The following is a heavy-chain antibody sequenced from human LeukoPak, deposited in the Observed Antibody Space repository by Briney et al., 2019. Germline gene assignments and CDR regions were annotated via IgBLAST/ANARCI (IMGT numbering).Heavy chain of an antibody. CDR3: ARVRSGRDAFDI. CDR2: IYSGGST. Sequence: GGSLRLSCAASGFTVSSNYMSWVRQAPGKGLEWVSVIYSGGSTYYADSVKGRFTISRDNYKNKLYLQMNSLRAEDTDVYYCARVRSGRDAFDIWGQGTMVTVSS. J-gene: IGHJ3*02. D-gene: IGHD2-15*01. CDR1: GFTVSSNY. V-gene: IGHV3-66*02.